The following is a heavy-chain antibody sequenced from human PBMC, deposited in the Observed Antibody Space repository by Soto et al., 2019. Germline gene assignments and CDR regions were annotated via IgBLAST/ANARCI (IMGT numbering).Heavy chain of an antibody. CDR3: AREETAWPLAYGLDV. V-gene: IGHV3-21*01. J-gene: IGHJ6*02. CDR2: IGTRGDI. CDR1: GFAFSTFS. Sequence: EVQLVESGGGLVKPGGFLRLSCAASGFAFSTFSMHWVRQAPGKGLEWVSSIGTRGDIYYADSVKGRFTISRDNAKNSLSLQMNSLRAEDTGVYYCAREETAWPLAYGLDVWGQGTTVTVSS. D-gene: IGHD2-21*02.